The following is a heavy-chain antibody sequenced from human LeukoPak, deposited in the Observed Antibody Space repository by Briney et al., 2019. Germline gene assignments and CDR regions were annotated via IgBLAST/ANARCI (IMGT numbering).Heavy chain of an antibody. J-gene: IGHJ4*02. CDR2: ISYDGSNK. D-gene: IGHD2-15*01. CDR1: GFTFSSYA. V-gene: IGHV3-30-3*01. CDR3: VKDLSPVVAAISFDY. Sequence: GGSLRLSCAASGFTFSSYAMHWVRQAPGKGLEWVAVISYDGSNKYYADSVKGRFTISRDNSKNTLYLQMNSLRAEDTAVYYCVKDLSPVVAAISFDYWGQGTLVTVSS.